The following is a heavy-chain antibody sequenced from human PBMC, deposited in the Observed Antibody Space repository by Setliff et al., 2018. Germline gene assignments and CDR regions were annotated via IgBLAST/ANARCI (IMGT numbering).Heavy chain of an antibody. CDR2: IHTGGGSA. J-gene: IGHJ4*02. V-gene: IGHV1-2*02. CDR1: GYSFTGYY. Sequence: ASVKVSCKASGYSFTGYYMHWVRQAPGQGLEWMGIIHTGGGSASYAQKFQGRVTMTRDTSIKTAYLEVNGLTSDDTAVYYCVIPFCAGATCPPSWGQGTQVTVSS. CDR3: VIPFCAGATCPPS. D-gene: IGHD2-21*01.